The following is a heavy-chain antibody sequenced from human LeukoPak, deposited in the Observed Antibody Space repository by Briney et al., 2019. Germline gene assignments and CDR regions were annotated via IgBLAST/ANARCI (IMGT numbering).Heavy chain of an antibody. Sequence: ASVKVPCKASGYTFTSYGNSWVRQAPGQGLEWMGWISAYNGNTNYAQKLQGRVTMTTDTSTSTAYMELRSLRSDDTAVYYCARGILPSHCSSTSCVGDFQHWGQGTLVTVSP. CDR2: ISAYNGNT. D-gene: IGHD2-2*01. CDR3: ARGILPSHCSSTSCVGDFQH. V-gene: IGHV1-18*01. J-gene: IGHJ1*01. CDR1: GYTFTSYG.